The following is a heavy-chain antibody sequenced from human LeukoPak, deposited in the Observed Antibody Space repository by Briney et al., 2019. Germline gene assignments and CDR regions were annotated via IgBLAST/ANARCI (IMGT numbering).Heavy chain of an antibody. D-gene: IGHD6-19*01. J-gene: IGHJ4*02. CDR1: GYTFTGYY. CDR2: INPNSGGT. Sequence: ASVKVSCKASGYTFTGYYMHWVRQAPGQGLEWMGRINPNSGGTNYAQKFQGRVTMTRDTSISTAHMELSRLRSDDTAVYYCARASDSSGWYEFDYWGQGTLVTVSS. V-gene: IGHV1-2*06. CDR3: ARASDSSGWYEFDY.